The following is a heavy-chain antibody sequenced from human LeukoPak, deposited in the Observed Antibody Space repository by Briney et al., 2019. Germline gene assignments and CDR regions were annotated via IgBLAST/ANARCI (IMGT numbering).Heavy chain of an antibody. J-gene: IGHJ5*02. V-gene: IGHV4-30-2*01. D-gene: IGHD3-22*01. CDR3: ARGVAGMWFDP. CDR2: IYHSGST. Sequence: SQTLSLTCAVSGGSISSGGYSWGWIRQPPGKGLEWIGYIYHSGSTYYNPSLKSRVTISVDRSKNQFSLKLSSVTAADTAVYYCARGVAGMWFDPWGQGTLVAVSS. CDR1: GGSISSGGYS.